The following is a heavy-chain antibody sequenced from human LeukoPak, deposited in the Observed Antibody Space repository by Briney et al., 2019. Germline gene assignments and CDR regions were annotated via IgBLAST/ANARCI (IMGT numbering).Heavy chain of an antibody. CDR1: GFTFSSYS. CDR2: ISSSSSYI. V-gene: IGHV3-21*01. D-gene: IGHD5-18*01. J-gene: IGHJ4*02. Sequence: GSLRLSCAASGFTFSSYSMNWVRQAPGKGLEWVSSISSSSSYIYYADSVKGRFTISRDNAKNSLYLQMNSLRAEDTAVYYCAVPITAMVYSPYDYWGQGTLVTVSS. CDR3: AVPITAMVYSPYDY.